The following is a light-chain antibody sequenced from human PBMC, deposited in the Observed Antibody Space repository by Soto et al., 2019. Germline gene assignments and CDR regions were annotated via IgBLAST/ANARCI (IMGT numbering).Light chain of an antibody. CDR1: QGIGNA. V-gene: IGKV1-6*01. CDR2: GAS. Sequence: AIQMTQSPSSLSASVGDRVTISCRASQGIGNALGWYQQKPGKPPKVLIYGASNLHSGVPPRFSGSGSGTDFSLAIRSLQPEDSATYSWLGGINYTRRLGQGTKVDIK. CDR3: LGGINYTRR. J-gene: IGKJ1*01.